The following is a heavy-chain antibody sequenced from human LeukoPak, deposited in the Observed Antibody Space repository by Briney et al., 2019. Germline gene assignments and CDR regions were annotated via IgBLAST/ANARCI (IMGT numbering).Heavy chain of an antibody. CDR1: GFTFSSYS. Sequence: PGGSLRLSCAASGFTFSSYSMNWVRQAPGKGLEWVSSISTSSSYIYYADSVKGRFTISRDNAKNTLYLQMNSLRAEDTAVYYCARDRALSGWYVYPDYWGQGTLVTVSS. CDR3: ARDRALSGWYVYPDY. D-gene: IGHD6-19*01. CDR2: ISTSSSYI. J-gene: IGHJ4*02. V-gene: IGHV3-21*01.